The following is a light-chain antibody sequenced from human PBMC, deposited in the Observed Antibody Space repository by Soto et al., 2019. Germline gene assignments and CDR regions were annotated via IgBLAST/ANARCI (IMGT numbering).Light chain of an antibody. CDR3: QQYSDWPLYT. CDR1: QSVGGY. CDR2: DGY. J-gene: IGKJ2*01. Sequence: EIVMTQSPATLSVSLGERATLSCRASQSVGGYLAWYQQRPGQVPRLLIYDGYTRAAGVPARFSGSGSGTEFSLTISSLQSEDFAVYYCQQYSDWPLYTFGQGTKLEIK. V-gene: IGKV3-15*01.